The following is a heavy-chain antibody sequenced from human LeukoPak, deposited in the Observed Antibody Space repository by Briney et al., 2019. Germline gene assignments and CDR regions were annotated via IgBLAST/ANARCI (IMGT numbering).Heavy chain of an antibody. CDR1: GYSFTSYW. Sequence: GESLKISCKGSGYSFTSYWIGWVRQMPGKGLEWMGIIYPGDSDTRYSPSFQGQVTISADKSISTVYLQWSSLKASDTAMYYCARPPQVIDGADTGLFDYWGQGTLVTVSS. CDR3: ARPPQVIDGADTGLFDY. J-gene: IGHJ4*02. V-gene: IGHV5-51*01. D-gene: IGHD3-16*02. CDR2: IYPGDSDT.